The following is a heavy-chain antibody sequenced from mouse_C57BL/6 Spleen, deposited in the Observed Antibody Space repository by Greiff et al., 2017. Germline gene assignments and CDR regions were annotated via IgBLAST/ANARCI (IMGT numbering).Heavy chain of an antibody. J-gene: IGHJ4*01. Sequence: EVQLQQSGPELVKPGASVKIPCKASGYTFTDYNMDWVKQSHGKSLEWIGDINPNNGGTIYNQKFKGKATLTVDKSSSTAYMELRSLTSEDTAVYYCARGESITTVVAYYAMDYWGQGTSVTVSS. D-gene: IGHD1-1*01. V-gene: IGHV1-18*01. CDR1: GYTFTDYN. CDR2: INPNNGGT. CDR3: ARGESITTVVAYYAMDY.